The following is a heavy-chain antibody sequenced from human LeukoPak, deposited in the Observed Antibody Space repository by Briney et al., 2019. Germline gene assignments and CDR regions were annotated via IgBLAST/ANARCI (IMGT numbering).Heavy chain of an antibody. J-gene: IGHJ4*02. D-gene: IGHD5-18*01. CDR3: ARPKSGYSYGPPAY. CDR1: GYSISSAYY. Sequence: SETLSLTCTVSGYSISSAYYWGWIRQSPGKGLEWIGSFHYSGSTSYNPSLKSRVTISVDSSKSQFSLTLNSVTAADTAIYYCARPKSGYSYGPPAYWGQGTLVTVSS. CDR2: FHYSGST. V-gene: IGHV4-38-2*02.